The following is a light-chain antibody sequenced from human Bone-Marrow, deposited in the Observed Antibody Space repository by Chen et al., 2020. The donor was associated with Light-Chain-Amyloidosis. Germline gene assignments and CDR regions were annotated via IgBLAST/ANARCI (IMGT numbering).Light chain of an antibody. Sequence: SYVLTQPPSVSVAPRQTATTTCGGDNIGRKSVNWYQQKPGQAPALVVYADSARPSGIPERFSGSNSGNTTTLTVGRVEAGDEADYYCQVWDATNNLVVFGGGTKLTVL. CDR2: ADS. CDR1: NIGRKS. J-gene: IGLJ2*01. V-gene: IGLV3-21*02. CDR3: QVWDATNNLVV.